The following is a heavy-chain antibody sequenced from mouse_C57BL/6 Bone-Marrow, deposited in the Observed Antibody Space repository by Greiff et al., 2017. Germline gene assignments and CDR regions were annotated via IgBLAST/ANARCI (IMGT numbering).Heavy chain of an antibody. J-gene: IGHJ1*03. V-gene: IGHV6-3*01. Sequence: EVKVEESGGGLVQPGGSMKLSCVASGFTFSNYWMNWVRQSPEKGLEWVAQIRLKSDNYATHYAESVKGRFTISRDDSKSSVYLQMNNLRAEDTGIYYCLLYYYGSRGYFDVWGTGTTVTVSS. CDR1: GFTFSNYW. CDR3: LLYYYGSRGYFDV. CDR2: IRLKSDNYAT. D-gene: IGHD1-1*01.